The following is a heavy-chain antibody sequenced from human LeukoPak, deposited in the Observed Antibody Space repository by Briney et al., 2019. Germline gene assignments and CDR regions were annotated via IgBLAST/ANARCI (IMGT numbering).Heavy chain of an antibody. Sequence: PSETLSLTCTVSGGSMSTYYWSWIRQPPGKGLEWIGYIYHSGNTKYNPSLSSRVTISVGTSNNQFSLNLSSVTAADTAMYYCARDIAAAATGFDYWGQGTLVTVSS. D-gene: IGHD6-13*01. CDR3: ARDIAAAATGFDY. CDR2: IYHSGNT. V-gene: IGHV4-59*01. J-gene: IGHJ4*02. CDR1: GGSMSTYY.